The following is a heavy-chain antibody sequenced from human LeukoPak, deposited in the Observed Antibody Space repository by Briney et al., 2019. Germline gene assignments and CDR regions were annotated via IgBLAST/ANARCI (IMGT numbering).Heavy chain of an antibody. CDR3: ARGRPLNGKYYCDSSGYYYDY. Sequence: SETLSLTCTVSGGSISGYYWSWIRQPPGKGLEWIGYIYYSGSTNYNPSLKSRVTISVDTSKNQFSLKLSSVTAADTAVYYCARGRPLNGKYYCDSSGYYYDYWGQGTLVTVSS. CDR2: IYYSGST. CDR1: GGSISGYY. J-gene: IGHJ4*02. D-gene: IGHD3-22*01. V-gene: IGHV4-59*01.